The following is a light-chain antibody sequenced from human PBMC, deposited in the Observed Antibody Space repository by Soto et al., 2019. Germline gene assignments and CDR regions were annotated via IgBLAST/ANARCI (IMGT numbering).Light chain of an antibody. Sequence: DIQMTQSPSSLSASVGDRVTITCRASQSISDNLNWYQHKPGTAPNLLIYAASSLQSGVPSRFSGSGSGTDFTLTIISLQPEDFVTYYCQQSFGTPPTFGGGTKVEIK. V-gene: IGKV1-39*01. CDR1: QSISDN. J-gene: IGKJ4*01. CDR2: AAS. CDR3: QQSFGTPPT.